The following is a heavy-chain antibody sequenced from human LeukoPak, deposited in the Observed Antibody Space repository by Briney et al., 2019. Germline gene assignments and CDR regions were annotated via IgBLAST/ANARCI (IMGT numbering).Heavy chain of an antibody. CDR1: GFTVSSNY. Sequence: GGSLRLSCAASGFTVSSNYMSWVRQAPGKGLEWVSVIYSGGSTYYADSVKGRFTISRDNSKNTLYLQMNSLRAEDTAVYYCASSRLGFGGLPRYYMDVWGKGTTVTVSS. V-gene: IGHV3-66*02. CDR3: ASSRLGFGGLPRYYMDV. CDR2: IYSGGST. D-gene: IGHD3-10*01. J-gene: IGHJ6*03.